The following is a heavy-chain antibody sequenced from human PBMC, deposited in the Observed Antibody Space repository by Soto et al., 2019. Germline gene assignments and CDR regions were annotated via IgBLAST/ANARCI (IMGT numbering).Heavy chain of an antibody. D-gene: IGHD5-12*01. CDR3: ARHPSPELEWVNYVYAVDV. Sequence: EVQLVESGGDLVQPGGSLRLSCAASGFTFSSYSMNWVRQAPGKGLEWISYVSSSSNTIYYADSVKGRFTISRDNAKNSLFLQMNSLRYEDAAVYYCARHPSPELEWVNYVYAVDVWGLGTTVSVSS. J-gene: IGHJ6*02. CDR2: VSSSSNTI. CDR1: GFTFSSYS. V-gene: IGHV3-48*02.